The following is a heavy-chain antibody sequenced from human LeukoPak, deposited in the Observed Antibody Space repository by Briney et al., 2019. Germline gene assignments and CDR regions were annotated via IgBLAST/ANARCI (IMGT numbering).Heavy chain of an antibody. CDR1: GFTFRSYS. Sequence: GGSLRLSCAASGFTFRSYSMNWVRQAPGKGLEWLSYISSGSGTIYYADSVKGRFTISGDNAKNLLYLQMNRLRAEDTAVYYCAREFVLRYFEGYMDVWGKGTTVTVSS. V-gene: IGHV3-48*01. J-gene: IGHJ6*03. CDR3: AREFVLRYFEGYMDV. D-gene: IGHD3-9*01. CDR2: ISSGSGTI.